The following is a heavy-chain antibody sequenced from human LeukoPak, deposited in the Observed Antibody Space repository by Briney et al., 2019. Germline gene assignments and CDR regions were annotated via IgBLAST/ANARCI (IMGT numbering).Heavy chain of an antibody. Sequence: GGSLRLSCAASRFTFNNYAMSWVRQAPGKGLEWVSGISWNSGSIGYADSVKGRFTISRDNAKNSLYLQMNSLRAEDTALYYCAKDIAVTGTAPFDYWGQGTLVTVSS. V-gene: IGHV3-9*01. CDR1: RFTFNNYA. D-gene: IGHD4-23*01. CDR2: ISWNSGSI. J-gene: IGHJ4*02. CDR3: AKDIAVTGTAPFDY.